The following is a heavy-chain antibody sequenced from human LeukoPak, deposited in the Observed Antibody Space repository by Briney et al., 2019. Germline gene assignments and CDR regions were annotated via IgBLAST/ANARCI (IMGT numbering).Heavy chain of an antibody. CDR3: ARLRDSSGYYVFDY. D-gene: IGHD3-22*01. CDR1: GGSISSYY. V-gene: IGHV4-59*01. CDR2: INYSGRT. J-gene: IGHJ4*02. Sequence: SETLSLTCTVSGGSISSYYWSWIRQPPGKGLEEIGYINYSGRTNYNTSLKNRVTISVDASAKQFSLKLSSVTAADTAVYYCARLRDSSGYYVFDYWGQGTLVTVSS.